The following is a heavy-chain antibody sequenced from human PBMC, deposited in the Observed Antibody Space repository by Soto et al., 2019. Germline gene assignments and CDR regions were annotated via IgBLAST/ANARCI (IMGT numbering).Heavy chain of an antibody. J-gene: IGHJ4*02. Sequence: SGPTLVNPTQTLTLTCTFSGFSLSSTRVAVGWIRQPPGKALEWLALIYWDDDKRYSPFLKSRLTITKDTSKNQVVLTMTNIDPLDTATYYCAHSVVAGLGYYFDYWGQGTLVTVSS. CDR3: AHSVVAGLGYYFDY. V-gene: IGHV2-5*02. CDR2: IYWDDDK. D-gene: IGHD6-19*01. CDR1: GFSLSSTRVA.